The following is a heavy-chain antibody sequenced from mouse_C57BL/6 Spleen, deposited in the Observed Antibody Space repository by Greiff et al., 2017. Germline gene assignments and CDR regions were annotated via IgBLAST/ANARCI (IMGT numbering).Heavy chain of an antibody. CDR2: IDPSDSET. CDR1: GYPFTSYW. CDR3: ARSSYGSSGYFDV. J-gene: IGHJ1*03. V-gene: IGHV1-52*01. D-gene: IGHD1-1*01. Sequence: VQLQQPGAELVRPGSSVKLSCKASGYPFTSYWMHWVKQRPIQGLEWIGNIDPSDSETHSNQKFQDKATLTVDKSSSTDYMQLSSLTSEDSAVDYCARSSYGSSGYFDVWGTGTTRTVSS.